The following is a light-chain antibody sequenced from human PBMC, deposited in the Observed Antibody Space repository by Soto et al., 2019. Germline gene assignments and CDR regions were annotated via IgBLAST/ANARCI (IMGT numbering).Light chain of an antibody. V-gene: IGKV1-12*01. J-gene: IGKJ3*01. CDR2: SAS. CDR3: QQANSFPLT. Sequence: DMQITQSPSSVSASVGDRVTISCRASQGISSWLAWYQQKPGKAPSLLIYSASTLHSGVPSRFSGSGSGTDFTLTISSLQPENFATYYCQQANSFPLTFGPGTKVDIK. CDR1: QGISSW.